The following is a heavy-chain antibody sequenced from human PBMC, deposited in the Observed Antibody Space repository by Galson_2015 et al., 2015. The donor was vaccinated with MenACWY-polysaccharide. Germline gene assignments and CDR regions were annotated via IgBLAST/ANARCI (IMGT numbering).Heavy chain of an antibody. Sequence: SLRLSCAASGFTFSSYAMSWVRQAPGKGLEWVSAISGSGGSTYYADSVKGRFTISRDNSKNTLYLQMNSLRAEDTAVYYCAKLVSGSYYFDYWGQGTLVTVSS. J-gene: IGHJ4*02. V-gene: IGHV3-23*01. CDR2: ISGSGGST. CDR3: AKLVSGSYYFDY. D-gene: IGHD1-26*01. CDR1: GFTFSSYA.